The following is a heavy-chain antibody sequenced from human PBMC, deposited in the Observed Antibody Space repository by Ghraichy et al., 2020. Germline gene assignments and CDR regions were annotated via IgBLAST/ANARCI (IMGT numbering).Heavy chain of an antibody. Sequence: GGSLRLSCAASGFTFDDYAMHWVRQVPRKGLEWVSGISWNSGSIGYADSVKGRFTVSRDNAKNSLYLQMNSLRPEDTALYYCAKDWDHGYDSSGSTRWDAFEVWGRGTMVTVSS. V-gene: IGHV3-9*01. CDR3: AKDWDHGYDSSGSTRWDAFEV. CDR1: GFTFDDYA. D-gene: IGHD3-22*01. CDR2: ISWNSGSI. J-gene: IGHJ3*01.